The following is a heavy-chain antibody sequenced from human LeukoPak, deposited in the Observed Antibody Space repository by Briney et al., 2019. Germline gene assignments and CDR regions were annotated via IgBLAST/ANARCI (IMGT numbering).Heavy chain of an antibody. CDR3: ARDQWGYYFDY. CDR2: IYYSGST. V-gene: IGHV4-59*01. Sequence: PSETLSLTCTVSGGSISSYYWSWIRQPPGKVLEWIGYIYYSGSTNYNPSLKSRVTISVDTSKNQFSLKLSSVTAADTAVYYCARDQWGYYFDYWGQGTLVTVSS. CDR1: GGSISSYY. D-gene: IGHD1-26*01. J-gene: IGHJ4*02.